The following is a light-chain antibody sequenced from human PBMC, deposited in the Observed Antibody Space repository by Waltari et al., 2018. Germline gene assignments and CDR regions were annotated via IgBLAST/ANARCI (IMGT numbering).Light chain of an antibody. Sequence: DIQMTQSPSSLSASVGDKVTITCRASQGISNALAWYQQKPGKAPKLLIYAASSLQSGVPSRFSGSGSGTDFTLIISSLQPEDFAVYYCQQRNSYPWTFGQGTKVEIK. J-gene: IGKJ1*01. CDR3: QQRNSYPWT. CDR2: AAS. CDR1: QGISNA. V-gene: IGKV1-17*01.